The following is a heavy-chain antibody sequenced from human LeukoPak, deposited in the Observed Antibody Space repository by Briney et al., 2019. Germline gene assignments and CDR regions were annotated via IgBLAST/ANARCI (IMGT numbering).Heavy chain of an antibody. Sequence: PGGSLRLSCAASGFTVSSNYMSWVRQAPGEGLEWVSVIYSGGSTYYADSVKGRFTISRDNSKNTLYLQMNSLRAEDTAVYYCARVSVPQVYYYMDVWGKGTTVTVSS. J-gene: IGHJ6*03. CDR2: IYSGGST. CDR3: ARVSVPQVYYYMDV. D-gene: IGHD6-6*01. CDR1: GFTVSSNY. V-gene: IGHV3-53*01.